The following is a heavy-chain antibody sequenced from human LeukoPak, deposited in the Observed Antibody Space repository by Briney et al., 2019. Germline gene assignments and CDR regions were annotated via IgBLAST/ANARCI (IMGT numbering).Heavy chain of an antibody. CDR2: VFYTGST. CDR1: GGSISDINYY. CDR3: ARHILRILRWQNWFDP. V-gene: IGHV4-39*01. Sequence: SETLSLTCSVSGGSISDINYYWGWIRQPPGKGPEWIGRVFYTGSTYYNPSLKSRVAIAVEPSKNQFSLRLTSATAADTAVYYCARHILRILRWQNWFDPWGQGTLVTVSS. J-gene: IGHJ5*02. D-gene: IGHD5/OR15-5a*01.